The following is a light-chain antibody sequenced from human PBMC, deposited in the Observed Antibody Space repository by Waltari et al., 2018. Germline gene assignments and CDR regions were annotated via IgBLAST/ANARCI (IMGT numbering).Light chain of an antibody. CDR2: QHN. J-gene: IGLJ2*01. CDR1: KLGGKY. V-gene: IGLV3-1*01. Sequence: SYELTQPPSVSVSPGQTASITCSGDKLGGKYVSWYQLRAGQSPILVISQHNKRPAGTPERLSGPYSENTATLTISGTQTMDEADYYCQAWDRNTVVFGGGTKLSVL. CDR3: QAWDRNTVV.